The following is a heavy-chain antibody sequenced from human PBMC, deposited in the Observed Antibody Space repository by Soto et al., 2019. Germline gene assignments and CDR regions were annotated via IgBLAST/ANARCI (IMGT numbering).Heavy chain of an antibody. CDR1: GFTFSNAW. Sequence: PGGSLRLSCAASGFTFSNAWMSWVRQAPGKGLEWVGRIKSKTDGGTTDYAAPVKGRLTISRDDSKNTLYLQMNSLKTEDTAVYYCTTDGLEPDYDYIWGSYRRYYFDYWGQGTLVTVSS. CDR2: IKSKTDGGTT. J-gene: IGHJ4*02. D-gene: IGHD3-16*02. V-gene: IGHV3-15*01. CDR3: TTDGLEPDYDYIWGSYRRYYFDY.